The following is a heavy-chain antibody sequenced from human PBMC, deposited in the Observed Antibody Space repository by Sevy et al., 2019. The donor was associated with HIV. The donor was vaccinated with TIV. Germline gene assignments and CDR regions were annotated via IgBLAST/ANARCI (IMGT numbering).Heavy chain of an antibody. J-gene: IGHJ4*02. V-gene: IGHV3-33*01. CDR1: GFTFSSYG. CDR3: SRDLEFYDSGDYGPAFMPDY. D-gene: IGHD4-17*01. CDR2: IWFDGSNT. Sequence: GGSLRLSCAASGFTFSSYGMHWVRQGPGKGLEWVAVIWFDGSNTYYADSVKGRFTISRDIAKNTLHLQLNSLRDEETAVYYCSRDLEFYDSGDYGPAFMPDYWGQGTLVTVSS.